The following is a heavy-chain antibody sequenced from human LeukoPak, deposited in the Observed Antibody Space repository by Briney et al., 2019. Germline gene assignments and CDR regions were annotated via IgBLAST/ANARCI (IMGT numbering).Heavy chain of an antibody. V-gene: IGHV3-48*03. Sequence: PGGSLRLSCAASGFTFSSYEMNWVRQAPGKGWEGVPYISGSGSTIYYADSVKGRFTISRVNAKNSLYLQMNSLRAEDTAVYYCARVTEGITMVRGVIGAFDIWGQGTMVTVSS. CDR2: ISGSGSTI. D-gene: IGHD3-10*01. CDR3: ARVTEGITMVRGVIGAFDI. CDR1: GFTFSSYE. J-gene: IGHJ3*02.